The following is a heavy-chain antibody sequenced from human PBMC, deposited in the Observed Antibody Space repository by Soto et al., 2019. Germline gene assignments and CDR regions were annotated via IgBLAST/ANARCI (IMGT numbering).Heavy chain of an antibody. V-gene: IGHV3-23*01. CDR3: AKGRGGSGSLTPRVDF. CDR1: GFTFNNYA. J-gene: IGHJ4*02. D-gene: IGHD3-10*01. CDR2: ISGGGDTT. Sequence: EVQLLESGGGLVQPGGSLRLSCAASGFTFNNYAMTWVRQAPGKGLEWVSAISGGGDTTSYADSVKGRFTVSRDGSKNTLYLQMSSPRADDTALYYCAKGRGGSGSLTPRVDFWGQGTLVTVSS.